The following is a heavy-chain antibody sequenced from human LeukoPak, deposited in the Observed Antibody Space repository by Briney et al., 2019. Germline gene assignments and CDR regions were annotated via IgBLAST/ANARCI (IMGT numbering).Heavy chain of an antibody. D-gene: IGHD3-10*01. J-gene: IGHJ6*03. Sequence: PSETLSLTCAVYGGSFSGYYWSWIRQPPGKGLEWIGYIYYSGYTNYNPSLKSRVTISVDTSKNQFSLKLSSVTAADTAVYYCARTTMARGTYYMDVWGKGTTVTISS. V-gene: IGHV4-59*01. CDR1: GGSFSGYY. CDR3: ARTTMARGTYYMDV. CDR2: IYYSGYT.